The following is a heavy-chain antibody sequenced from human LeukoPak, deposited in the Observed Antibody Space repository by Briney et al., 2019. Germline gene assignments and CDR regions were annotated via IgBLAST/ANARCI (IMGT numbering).Heavy chain of an antibody. CDR2: LSFDGSNK. V-gene: IGHV3-30*18. CDR1: GFTFSSHG. Sequence: GGSLRLSCAASGFTFSSHGMQWVCQAPGKGLEWVAVLSFDGSNKYYADSVKGRFSISRDNSKNTLYVQMNSLRAEDTAVYYCAKDYPPYCGGDCYPDYWGQGTLVTVSS. CDR3: AKDYPPYCGGDCYPDY. J-gene: IGHJ4*02. D-gene: IGHD2-21*02.